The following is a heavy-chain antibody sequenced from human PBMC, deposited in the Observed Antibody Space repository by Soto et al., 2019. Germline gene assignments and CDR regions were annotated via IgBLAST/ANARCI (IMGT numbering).Heavy chain of an antibody. J-gene: IGHJ6*02. CDR1: GYTFTSYG. CDR3: AGWPDGDYYYGMDV. D-gene: IGHD3-3*01. Sequence: QVQLVQSGAEVKKPGASVKVSCKASGYTFTSYGINWVRQATGQGLEWMGWMNPNSGNTGYAQKFQGRVTMTRNTSLSTAYMELSILSSEDTAVYYCAGWPDGDYYYGMDVWGQGTTVTVSS. CDR2: MNPNSGNT. V-gene: IGHV1-8*01.